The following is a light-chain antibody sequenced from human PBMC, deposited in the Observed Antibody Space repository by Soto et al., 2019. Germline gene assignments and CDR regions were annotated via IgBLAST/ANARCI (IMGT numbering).Light chain of an antibody. J-gene: IGKJ4*01. V-gene: IGKV3-20*01. CDR2: GAS. CDR1: QSFSSSY. Sequence: EIVLTQSPGTLSLSPGERATLSCRASQSFSSSYLAWYQQKAGQAPRLLIYGASSRATGIPDRFSGSGSGTAFPFTISRGEPEDFAVYYCQQYGSSPLTFGGGTKVEIK. CDR3: QQYGSSPLT.